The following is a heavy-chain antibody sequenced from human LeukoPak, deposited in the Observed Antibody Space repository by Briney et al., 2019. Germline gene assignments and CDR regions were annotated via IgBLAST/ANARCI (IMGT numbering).Heavy chain of an antibody. J-gene: IGHJ4*02. CDR2: ISGSGGST. CDR1: GFTFSSYA. V-gene: IGHV3-23*01. D-gene: IGHD6-13*01. Sequence: GGSLRLSCAASGFTFSSYAISWVRQAPGKGLEWVSAISGSGGSTYYADSVKGRFTISRDNSKNTLYLQMNSLRAEDTAVYYCAKVPVRIAAAGRFDYWGQGTLVTVSS. CDR3: AKVPVRIAAAGRFDY.